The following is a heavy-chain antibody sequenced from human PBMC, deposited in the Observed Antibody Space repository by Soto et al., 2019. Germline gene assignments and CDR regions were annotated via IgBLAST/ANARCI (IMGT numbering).Heavy chain of an antibody. J-gene: IGHJ6*02. CDR1: GFTFSSYG. CDR3: AKEWGDWPYYYGMDG. D-gene: IGHD3-9*01. CDR2: LSNDGSHK. Sequence: QVQLVESGGGVVQPGRSLRLSCAASGFTFSSYGIHWVRQAPGKGLEWVAALSNDGSHKYYADSVKGRFTIFRDTSKNTLYLQMNSLRAEDTSVYYCAKEWGDWPYYYGMDGWGHGTTVTVSS. V-gene: IGHV3-30*18.